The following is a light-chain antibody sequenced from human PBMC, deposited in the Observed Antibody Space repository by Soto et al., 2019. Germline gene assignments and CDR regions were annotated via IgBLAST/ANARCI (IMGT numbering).Light chain of an antibody. J-gene: IGKJ1*01. Sequence: EVVLTQSPATLSLSPGERATLSCRASQNVRAFLDWYQQKPGQAPRLLIYAASNRATGIPDRFSGSGSGTDFTLTISSLEPEDFAVYYCQQYNNWPPETFGQGTKVEIK. V-gene: IGKV3-11*01. CDR1: QNVRAF. CDR2: AAS. CDR3: QQYNNWPPET.